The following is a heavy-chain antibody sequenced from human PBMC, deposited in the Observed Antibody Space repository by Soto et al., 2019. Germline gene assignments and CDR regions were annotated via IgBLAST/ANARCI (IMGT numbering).Heavy chain of an antibody. Sequence: GASVKVSCKXSGYTFTSYGISWVRPAPGQGLEWMGWISAYNGNTHYAQKLQGRVTMTTDTSTSKAYMELRSLRSDDTALYYWARDLGRLRSSWFDPWGQGTLVTVSS. CDR3: ARDLGRLRSSWFDP. CDR1: GYTFTSYG. J-gene: IGHJ5*02. D-gene: IGHD3-16*01. V-gene: IGHV1-18*04. CDR2: ISAYNGNT.